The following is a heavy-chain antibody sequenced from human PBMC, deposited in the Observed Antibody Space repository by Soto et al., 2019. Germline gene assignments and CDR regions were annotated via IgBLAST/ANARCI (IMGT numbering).Heavy chain of an antibody. CDR3: AKDKAGTTSFDY. J-gene: IGHJ4*02. V-gene: IGHV3-23*01. CDR2: ISDRGDTT. CDR1: GFTFSSNA. Sequence: GGSLRLSCAASGFTFSSNAMIWVRQAPGKGLEWVSAISDRGDTTHYADSVKGRFTISRDTAKNTLHLQMNTLRVEDTAVYYCAKDKAGTTSFDYWGRGTLVTVSS. D-gene: IGHD1-1*01.